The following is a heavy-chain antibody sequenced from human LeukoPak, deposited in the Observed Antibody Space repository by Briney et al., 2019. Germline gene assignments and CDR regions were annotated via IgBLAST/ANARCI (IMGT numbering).Heavy chain of an antibody. J-gene: IGHJ5*02. D-gene: IGHD6-13*01. V-gene: IGHV6-1*01. CDR2: TYYRSKWYN. CDR3: ARGAAAGTRPDTNWFDP. Sequence: PSQTLSLTCAISGDSVSSNSAAWNWIRQSPSRGLEWLGRTYYRSKWYNDYAVSVKGRITINPDTSKNQFSLQLNSVTPEDTAVYYCARGAAAGTRPDTNWFDPWGQGTLVTVSS. CDR1: GDSVSSNSAA.